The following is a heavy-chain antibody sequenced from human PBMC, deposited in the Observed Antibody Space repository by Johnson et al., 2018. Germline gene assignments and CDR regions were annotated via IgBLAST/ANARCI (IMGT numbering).Heavy chain of an antibody. CDR1: GFTFDDYT. V-gene: IGHV3-43*01. D-gene: IGHD4-17*01. CDR3: AKDTRDYGDYDAFDI. J-gene: IGHJ3*02. CDR2: ISWDGVST. Sequence: EVQLLESGGVVVQPGGSXRLSCAASGFTFDDYTMHWVRQAPGKGLEWVSLISWDGVSTYFADSVKGRFTISRDNSNNSLYLQMNSLRTEDTALYYCAKDTRDYGDYDAFDIWGQGTMVTVSS.